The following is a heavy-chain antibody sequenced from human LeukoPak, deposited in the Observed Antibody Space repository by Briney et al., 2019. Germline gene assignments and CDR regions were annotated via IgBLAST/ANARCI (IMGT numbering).Heavy chain of an antibody. CDR2: INPNSGGT. Sequence: ASVKVSCKASGYTFTHFYIHWVRQAPGQGLEWMGWINPNSGGTNYAQKFQGRVTMTRDASISTAYMELSGLRSDDTAVYYCARVAPVDTSCYDCFDYWGQGTLVTVSS. CDR1: GYTFTHFY. J-gene: IGHJ4*02. V-gene: IGHV1-2*02. D-gene: IGHD2-2*01. CDR3: ARVAPVDTSCYDCFDY.